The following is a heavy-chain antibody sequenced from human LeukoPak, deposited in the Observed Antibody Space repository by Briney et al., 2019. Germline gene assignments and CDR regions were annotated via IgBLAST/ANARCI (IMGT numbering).Heavy chain of an antibody. D-gene: IGHD3-9*01. V-gene: IGHV1-69*13. J-gene: IGHJ4*02. Sequence: GASVKVSCKASGGTFSSYAISWVRQAPGQGLEWMGGIIPIFGTANYAQKFQGRVTITADESTSTAYMELSRLRSDDTAFYYCARSAPTLTYDILTGYLGYWGQGTLVTVSS. CDR1: GGTFSSYA. CDR2: IIPIFGTA. CDR3: ARSAPTLTYDILTGYLGY.